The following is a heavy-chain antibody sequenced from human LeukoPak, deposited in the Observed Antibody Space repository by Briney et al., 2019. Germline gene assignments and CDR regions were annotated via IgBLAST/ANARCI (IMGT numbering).Heavy chain of an antibody. CDR1: GFTFSTYW. J-gene: IGHJ3*02. Sequence: GGSLRLSCAASGFTFSTYWMTWVRQAPGKGLEWVANINQDGNEKYYVDSVKGRFTISRDNAKNSLYLQMNSLRVEDTAVYYCTRHWTRNRLRDTFDIWGQGTMVTVSS. V-gene: IGHV3-7*01. D-gene: IGHD4-17*01. CDR3: TRHWTRNRLRDTFDI. CDR2: INQDGNEK.